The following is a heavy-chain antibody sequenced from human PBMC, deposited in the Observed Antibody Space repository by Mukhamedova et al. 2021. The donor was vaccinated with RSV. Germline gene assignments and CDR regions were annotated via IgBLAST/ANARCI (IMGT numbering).Heavy chain of an antibody. D-gene: IGHD2-15*01. CDR3: ARDGGNCSGGSCYSGYYGMDV. V-gene: IGHV3-53*05. Sequence: GLEWVSVIYSGGSTYYADSVKGRFTISRDNSKNTLYLQMNSLRAEDTAVYYCARDGGNCSGGSCYSGYYGMDVWGQGTTVTVSS. J-gene: IGHJ6*02. CDR2: IYSGGST.